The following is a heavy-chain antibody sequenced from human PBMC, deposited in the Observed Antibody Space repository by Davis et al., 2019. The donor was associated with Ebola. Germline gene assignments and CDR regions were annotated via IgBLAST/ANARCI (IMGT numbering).Heavy chain of an antibody. V-gene: IGHV1-18*04. CDR3: ARGDIVLVPAAIVDYYYYGMDV. D-gene: IGHD2-2*01. Sequence: ASVKVSCKASGYTFTGYYIHWVRQAPGQGLEWMGWISAYNGNTNYAQKLQGRVTMTTDTSTSTAYMELRSLRSDDTAVYYCARGDIVLVPAAIVDYYYYGMDVWGQGTTVTVSS. CDR2: ISAYNGNT. J-gene: IGHJ6*02. CDR1: GYTFTGYY.